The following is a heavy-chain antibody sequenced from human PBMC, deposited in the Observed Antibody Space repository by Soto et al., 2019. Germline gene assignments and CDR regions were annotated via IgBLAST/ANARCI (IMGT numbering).Heavy chain of an antibody. D-gene: IGHD3-22*01. V-gene: IGHV4-59*08. CDR3: ARLGAYYQAMDS. CDR2: IYYAGTT. Sequence: QVQLQESGPALVKPSETLSLTCTVSNGSISPNYWSWIRQPPGKGLEWIGYIYYAGTTTYNTSLQSRVSISVDTSKNEVSLKLTSVTAADTAVYFCARLGAYYQAMDSWGQGTLVTVSS. J-gene: IGHJ1*01. CDR1: NGSISPNY.